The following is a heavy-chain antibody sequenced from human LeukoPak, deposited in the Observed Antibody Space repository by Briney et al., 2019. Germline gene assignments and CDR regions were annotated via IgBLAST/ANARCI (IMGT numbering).Heavy chain of an antibody. J-gene: IGHJ4*02. CDR1: GFTFTTSA. CDR3: ARGFSYSEDYFDY. CDR2: INQDGSGK. V-gene: IGHV3-7*05. Sequence: GGSLRLSCAASGFTFTTSAMNWVRQAPGKGLEWVANINQDGSGKYYVDSVKGRFTISRDNAKDSLYLQMTSLRAEDTAVYYCARGFSYSEDYFDYWGRGTLVTVSS. D-gene: IGHD5-18*01.